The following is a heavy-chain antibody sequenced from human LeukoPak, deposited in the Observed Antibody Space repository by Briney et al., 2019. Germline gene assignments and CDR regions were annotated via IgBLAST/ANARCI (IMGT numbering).Heavy chain of an antibody. CDR3: ARAYGSGSYYQDY. D-gene: IGHD3-10*01. J-gene: IGHJ4*02. Sequence: PSETLSLTCTVSGGSISGGGYYWSWIRQHPGKGLEWIGYIYYSGSTYYNPSLKSGVTISVDTSKNQFSLKLSSVTAADTAVYYCARAYGSGSYYQDYWGQGTLVTVSS. CDR1: GGSISGGGYY. V-gene: IGHV4-31*03. CDR2: IYYSGST.